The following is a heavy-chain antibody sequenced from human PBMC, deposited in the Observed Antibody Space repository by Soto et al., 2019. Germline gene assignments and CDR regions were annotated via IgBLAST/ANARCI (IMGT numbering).Heavy chain of an antibody. Sequence: QVQLVQSGAEVKKPGSSVKVSCKASGGTFSSYAISWVRQAPGQGLEWMGGIIPIFGTANYAQKFQGRVTMTADESTSTAYRELSSLRTEDTAGYYCARGGSSAGGADYWGQGTLVTVSS. D-gene: IGHD6-25*01. CDR2: IIPIFGTA. CDR3: ARGGSSAGGADY. J-gene: IGHJ4*02. CDR1: GGTFSSYA. V-gene: IGHV1-69*01.